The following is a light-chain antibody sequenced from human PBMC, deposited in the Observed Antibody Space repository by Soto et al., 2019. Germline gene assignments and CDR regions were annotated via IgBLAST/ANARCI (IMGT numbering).Light chain of an antibody. CDR1: QSVSWW. CDR2: AAS. Sequence: DIQMTQSPSTLSAPLGARVTITCRASQSVSWWLAWYQQKPGKAPKLLIQAASILQSGVPSRFSGSGSGTEFILSINNLQPEDFASYFCLQVYSFPRTFGLGTKVDI. V-gene: IGKV1-5*01. CDR3: LQVYSFPRT. J-gene: IGKJ1*01.